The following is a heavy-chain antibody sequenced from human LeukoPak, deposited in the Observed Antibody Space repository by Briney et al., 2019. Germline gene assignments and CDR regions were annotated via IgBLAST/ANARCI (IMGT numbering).Heavy chain of an antibody. CDR3: ARGLKIGYDFWSGFPTNPSVPDDYFDY. J-gene: IGHJ4*02. CDR2: INPSRGST. D-gene: IGHD3-3*01. Sequence: ASVKVSCKASGYTFTSYYMHWVRQAPGQGLEWMGIINPSRGSTRYAQKVQGRVTMTTDTSTSTAYMELRSLRSDDTAVYYCARGLKIGYDFWSGFPTNPSVPDDYFDYWGQGTLVTVSS. V-gene: IGHV1-46*01. CDR1: GYTFTSYY.